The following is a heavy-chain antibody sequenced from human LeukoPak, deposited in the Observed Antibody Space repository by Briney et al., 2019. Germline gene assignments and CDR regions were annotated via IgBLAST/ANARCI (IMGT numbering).Heavy chain of an antibody. Sequence: GESVRLSCAASGFTFRTYWMTWVRLAPGKGLEWVADIDQDGNEKYYVDSVKGRFTISRDNAKNSLHLQMNSLRAEDTAVYYCARSPTRNTDCWGQGTLVTVSS. CDR2: IDQDGNEK. V-gene: IGHV3-7*04. D-gene: IGHD1-14*01. J-gene: IGHJ4*02. CDR3: ARSPTRNTDC. CDR1: GFTFRTYW.